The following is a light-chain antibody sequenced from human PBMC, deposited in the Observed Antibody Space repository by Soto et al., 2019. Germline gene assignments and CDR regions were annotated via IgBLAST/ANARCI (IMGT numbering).Light chain of an antibody. V-gene: IGLV4-69*01. CDR3: QTWGTGIHYV. J-gene: IGLJ1*01. CDR2: LNSDGSH. Sequence: QPVLTQSPSASASLGASVKLTCTLSSGHSSYAMAWHQQQPEKGPRYLMKLNSDGSHSKGDGIPDRFSGSSSGAERYLTISSLQSEDEADYYCQTWGTGIHYVFGTGTKLTVL. CDR1: SGHSSYA.